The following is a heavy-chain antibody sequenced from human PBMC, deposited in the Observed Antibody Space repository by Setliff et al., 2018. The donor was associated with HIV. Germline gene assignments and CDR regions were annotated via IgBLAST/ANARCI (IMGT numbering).Heavy chain of an antibody. CDR2: ISAYIGDT. D-gene: IGHD3-22*01. V-gene: IGHV1-18*01. CDR1: LRDPFDSYG. J-gene: IGHJ4*02. Sequence: ASVKVSCKESLRDPFDSYGISWVRQAPGQGLEWMGWISAYIGDTKYAQRFQGRVTMTTDPSTPTAYMELRSLKSEDTAVYYCARAVGGSNYFDCSGYQDFWGQGTRVTVSS. CDR3: ARAVGGSNYFDCSGYQDF.